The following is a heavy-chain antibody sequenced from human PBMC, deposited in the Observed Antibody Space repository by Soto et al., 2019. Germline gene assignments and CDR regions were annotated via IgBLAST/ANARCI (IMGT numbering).Heavy chain of an antibody. CDR2: FDPEFGES. D-gene: IGHD2-15*01. CDR1: GCTLVHLA. J-gene: IGHJ6*02. V-gene: IGHV1-24*01. CDR3: KTDYCSVGSCYKHLYYYGMDV. Sequence: SVKVSCKVSGCTLVHLAMRWVRQAPVKGLEWMGGFDPEFGESNYAQKFQGRVTIPEDTSTDTAYMELSSLRTDDTAVNYWKTDYCSVGSCYKHLYYYGMDVWGQGTTVTVSS.